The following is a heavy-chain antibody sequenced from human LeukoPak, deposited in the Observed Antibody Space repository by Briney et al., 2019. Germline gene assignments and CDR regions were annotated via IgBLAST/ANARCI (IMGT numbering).Heavy chain of an antibody. CDR1: GFTFSSYW. D-gene: IGHD3-10*01. V-gene: IGHV3-7*01. CDR2: IKQDGSEK. CDR3: ARGSVRFGEFHY. Sequence: PGGSLRLSCTASGFTFSSYWMSWVRQAPGKGLEWVANIKQDGSEKYYVDSMKGRFTISRDNAKNLLYLQMNSLRAEDTAVYYCARGSVRFGEFHYWGQGTLVTVSS. J-gene: IGHJ4*02.